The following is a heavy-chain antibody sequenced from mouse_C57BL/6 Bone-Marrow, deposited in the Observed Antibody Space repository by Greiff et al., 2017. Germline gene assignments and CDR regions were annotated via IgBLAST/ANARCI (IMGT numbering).Heavy chain of an antibody. CDR1: GYTFTSYW. CDR2: IHPNSGST. Sequence: QVQLQQPGAELVKPGASVKLSCKASGYTFTSYWMHWVKQRPGQGLEWIGMIHPNSGSTNYNEKFKSKATLTVAKSSSTAYMQRSSLTSEDSAVYYCAIPTGTWFAYWGQGTLVTVSA. D-gene: IGHD4-1*02. CDR3: AIPTGTWFAY. J-gene: IGHJ3*01. V-gene: IGHV1-64*01.